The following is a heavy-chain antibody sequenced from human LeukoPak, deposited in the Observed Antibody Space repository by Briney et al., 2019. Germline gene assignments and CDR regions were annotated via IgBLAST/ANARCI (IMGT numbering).Heavy chain of an antibody. CDR3: ARKASYSSSVYNPHYFDY. V-gene: IGHV3-20*04. CDR1: GFTFSDYY. Sequence: GGSLRLSCAASGFTFSDYYMSWIRQAPGKGLEWVSGINWNGGSTGYADFVKGRFTISRDDAKNSLSLQMNSLRAEDTAFYYCARKASYSSSVYNPHYFDYWGQGVLVTVSS. J-gene: IGHJ4*02. CDR2: INWNGGST. D-gene: IGHD6-6*01.